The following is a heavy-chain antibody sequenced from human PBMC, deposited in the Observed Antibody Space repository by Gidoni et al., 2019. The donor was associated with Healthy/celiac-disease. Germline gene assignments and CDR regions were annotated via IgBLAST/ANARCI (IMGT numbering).Heavy chain of an antibody. CDR1: GFTFRSYA. Sequence: EVQLLASGGGLVQPGGSLRLSCAASGFTFRSYALNWVRQAPGKGLEWVSAISGSGGSTYNTDSVMGRFTISRDNSKNTLYLQMNSLRAEDTAVYYCAKVPGYDILTGYYAGAALDYWGQGTLVTVSS. V-gene: IGHV3-23*01. CDR3: AKVPGYDILTGYYAGAALDY. D-gene: IGHD3-9*01. J-gene: IGHJ4*02. CDR2: ISGSGGST.